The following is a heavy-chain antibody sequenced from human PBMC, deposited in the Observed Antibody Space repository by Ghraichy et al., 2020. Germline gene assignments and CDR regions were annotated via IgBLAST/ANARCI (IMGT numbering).Heavy chain of an antibody. CDR3: VTDVGGDRPFDSFGL. D-gene: IGHD2-21*02. Sequence: GGSLRLSCTASGLTFNNHGVHWVRQAPGKGLEWVTLLSFDASKKVYADSVKGRFIFTRDSSMNTVWLSMFSLKIDDTALYYCVTDVGGDRPFDSFGLWGRGTLVSVSS. CDR1: GLTFNNHG. CDR2: LSFDASKK. J-gene: IGHJ2*01. V-gene: IGHV3-30-3*01.